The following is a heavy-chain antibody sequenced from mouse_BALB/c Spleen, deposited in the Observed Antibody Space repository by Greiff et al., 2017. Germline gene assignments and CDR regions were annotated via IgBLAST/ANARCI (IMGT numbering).Heavy chain of an antibody. V-gene: IGHV14-1*02. Sequence: VQLQQSGAELVRPGALVKLSCKASGFNIKDYYMHWVKQRPEQGLEWIGWIDPENGNTIYDPKFQGKASITADTSSNTAYLQLSSLTSEDTAIYYFTNPTTATGYWGQDTTLTVST. J-gene: IGHJ2*01. CDR3: TNPTTATGY. CDR2: IDPENGNT. CDR1: GFNIKDYY. D-gene: IGHD1-2*01.